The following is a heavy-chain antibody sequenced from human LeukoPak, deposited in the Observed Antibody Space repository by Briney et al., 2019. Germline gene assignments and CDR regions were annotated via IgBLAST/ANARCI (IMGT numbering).Heavy chain of an antibody. D-gene: IGHD6-13*01. CDR3: AKDRSWSWDY. CDR1: GFTFSSYA. Sequence: GGSLRLSCAASGFTFSSYAMHWVRQAPGKGLEWVAVISYDGSNKYYADSVKGRFTISRDNSKNTLYLQMNSLRPEDSAIYYCAKDRSWSWDYWGQGTLVTVSS. J-gene: IGHJ4*02. CDR2: ISYDGSNK. V-gene: IGHV3-30*04.